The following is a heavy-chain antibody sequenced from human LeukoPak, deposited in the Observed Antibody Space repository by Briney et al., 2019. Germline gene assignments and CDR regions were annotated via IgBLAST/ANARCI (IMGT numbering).Heavy chain of an antibody. CDR3: ARAGIAAGLYYFDY. Sequence: ASVKVSCKASGYTFTSYGISWVRQAPGQGLEWMGWISAYNGNTNYAQKLQGRVTMTTDTSASTAYMELRSLRSDDTAVYYCARAGIAAGLYYFDYWGQGTLVTVSS. V-gene: IGHV1-18*01. J-gene: IGHJ4*02. D-gene: IGHD6-13*01. CDR2: ISAYNGNT. CDR1: GYTFTSYG.